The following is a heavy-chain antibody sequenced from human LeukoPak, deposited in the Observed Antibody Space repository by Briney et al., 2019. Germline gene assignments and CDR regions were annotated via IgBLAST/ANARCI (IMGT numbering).Heavy chain of an antibody. V-gene: IGHV3-23*01. D-gene: IGHD2-21*01. CDR3: AKLVVEIAIPYYFDY. J-gene: IGHJ4*02. Sequence: GGSLRLSCAASGFTFSSYAMSWVRQAQGKWLEWVSAISGSGGSTYYADSVKGRFTISRDNSKNTLYLQMNSLRAEDTAVYYCAKLVVEIAIPYYFDYWGQGTLVTVSS. CDR2: ISGSGGST. CDR1: GFTFSSYA.